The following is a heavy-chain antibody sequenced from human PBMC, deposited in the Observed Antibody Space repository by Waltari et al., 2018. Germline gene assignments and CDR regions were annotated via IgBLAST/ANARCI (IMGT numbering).Heavy chain of an antibody. D-gene: IGHD3-3*01. V-gene: IGHV4-30-4*08. Sequence: QVQLQESGPGLVTPSQTLSLTCTVSGGSTSRGDYYWSRLRPPPGKGLEWIGYIYYSWSTYYNPSLKSRVTISVDTSKNQFSLKLSSVTAADTAVYYCARAGAQWAFGVVGLDYWGQGTLVTVSS. CDR3: ARAGAQWAFGVVGLDY. J-gene: IGHJ4*02. CDR2: IYYSWST. CDR1: GGSTSRGDYY.